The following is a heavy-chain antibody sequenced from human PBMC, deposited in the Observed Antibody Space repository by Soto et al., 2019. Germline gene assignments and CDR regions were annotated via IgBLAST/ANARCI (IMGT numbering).Heavy chain of an antibody. V-gene: IGHV3-33*01. J-gene: IGHJ4*02. Sequence: GGSLRLSCAASGFTFSSYGMHWVRQAPGKGLEWVAVIWYDGSNKYYADSVKGRFTISRGNSKNTLYLQMNSLRAEDTAVYYSARDYCVVVPAAIEYYFDYWGQGTLVTVSS. CDR3: ARDYCVVVPAAIEYYFDY. CDR1: GFTFSSYG. CDR2: IWYDGSNK. D-gene: IGHD2-2*01.